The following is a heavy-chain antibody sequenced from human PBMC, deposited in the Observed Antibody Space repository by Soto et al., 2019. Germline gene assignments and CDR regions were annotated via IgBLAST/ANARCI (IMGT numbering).Heavy chain of an antibody. CDR1: GFTFSSYA. Sequence: PGGSLRLSCAASGFTFSSYAMSWVRQAPGKGLEWVSAISGSGGSTYYADSVKGRFTISRDNSKNTLYLQMNSLRAEDTAVYYCATRNAVTTTRDQRRYYYYYMDVWGKGTTVTVSS. CDR2: ISGSGGST. J-gene: IGHJ6*03. V-gene: IGHV3-23*01. D-gene: IGHD4-17*01. CDR3: ATRNAVTTTRDQRRYYYYYMDV.